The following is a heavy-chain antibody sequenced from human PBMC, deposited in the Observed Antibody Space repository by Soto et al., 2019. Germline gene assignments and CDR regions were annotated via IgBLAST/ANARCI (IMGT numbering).Heavy chain of an antibody. V-gene: IGHV4-4*02. D-gene: IGHD5-12*01. Sequence: PSETLSLTCAVSGASIGTNNWWIWVRQPPGKGLEWIGQVYHSGTTNCNPSLKSRVTISIDKSKNQFSLTLTSMTAADTALYYCAVPGRGDFDYWSQGTLVTVSS. CDR2: VYHSGTT. CDR3: AVPGRGDFDY. CDR1: GASIGTNNW. J-gene: IGHJ4*02.